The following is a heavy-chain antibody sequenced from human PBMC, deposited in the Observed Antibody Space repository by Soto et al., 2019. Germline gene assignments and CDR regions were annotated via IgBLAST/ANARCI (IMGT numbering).Heavy chain of an antibody. D-gene: IGHD2-21*02. CDR3: ASYIVVVTAIHRPFDY. CDR2: IIPIFGTA. CDR1: GGTFSSYA. V-gene: IGHV1-69*05. Sequence: QVQLVQSGAEVKKPGSSVKVSCKASGGTFSSYAISWVRQAPGQGLEWMGGIIPIFGTANYAQKFQGRVTITTDESTSKAYMELSSLRAEDTAVYYCASYIVVVTAIHRPFDYWGQGTLVTVSS. J-gene: IGHJ4*02.